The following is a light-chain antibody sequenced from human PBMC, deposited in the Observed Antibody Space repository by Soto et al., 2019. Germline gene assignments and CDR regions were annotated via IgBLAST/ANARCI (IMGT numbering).Light chain of an antibody. CDR3: QQLQSYPRT. V-gene: IGKV1-33*01. Sequence: DIQMTQSPSSLSASEGDRVTITCQASQDIRDYLNWYHQKPGVAPKLLIYDASNLQTGVPSRFSGDGSGTEFTLTINSLQPEDFGSYFCQQLQSYPRTFGQGTKVEIK. CDR1: QDIRDY. J-gene: IGKJ1*01. CDR2: DAS.